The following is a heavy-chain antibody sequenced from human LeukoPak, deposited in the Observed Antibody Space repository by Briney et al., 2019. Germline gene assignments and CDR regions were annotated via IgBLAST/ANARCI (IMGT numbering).Heavy chain of an antibody. CDR3: ATRSYYSYYMDV. Sequence: ASVKVSCKVSGYTLTELSMHWVRQAPGKGLEWMGGFDPEDGETIYAQKFQGRVTMTEDTSTDTAYMELSSLRSEDTAVYYCATRSYYSYYMDVWGKGTTVTISS. CDR2: FDPEDGET. V-gene: IGHV1-24*01. J-gene: IGHJ6*03. CDR1: GYTLTELS.